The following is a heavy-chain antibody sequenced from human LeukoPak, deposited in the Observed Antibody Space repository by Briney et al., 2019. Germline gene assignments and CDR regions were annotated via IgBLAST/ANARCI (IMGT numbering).Heavy chain of an antibody. D-gene: IGHD3-10*02. CDR1: EYTFTGYY. J-gene: IGHJ2*01. V-gene: IGHV1-2*02. CDR3: ARGPYVPFPNWYFDL. Sequence: ASVKASCKASEYTFTGYYMHWVRQPPGQGLEWMGWINPKSGGTHYAPKFQGRVTMTRDTSISTAYMELSRLRSDDTAVYYCARGPYVPFPNWYFDLWGRDTRDTVSS. CDR2: INPKSGGT.